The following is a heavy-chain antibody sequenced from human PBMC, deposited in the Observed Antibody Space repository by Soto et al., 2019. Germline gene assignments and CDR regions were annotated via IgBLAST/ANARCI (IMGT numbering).Heavy chain of an antibody. CDR2: IFPGDSDA. Sequence: GEALKISCKAPGYSFTTDWIGSVHQRPGKGLEWLGIIFPGDSDARYSPSFQGQATIFVAKSVSTVYLQLSGLRASDTAIYYCARASRVVATIPFAFDFWGQGTMVTVSS. CDR1: GYSFTTDW. J-gene: IGHJ3*01. D-gene: IGHD2-21*01. CDR3: ARASRVVATIPFAFDF. V-gene: IGHV5-51*07.